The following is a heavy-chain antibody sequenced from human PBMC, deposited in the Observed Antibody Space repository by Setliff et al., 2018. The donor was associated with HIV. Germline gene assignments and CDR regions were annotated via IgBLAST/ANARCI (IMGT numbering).Heavy chain of an antibody. D-gene: IGHD1-26*01. CDR2: IHSNGNT. J-gene: IGHJ5*02. CDR3: ARGRKAVGDWFDP. Sequence: SETLSLTCTVSGGSINYYYWNWIRQPAGKGLEWLGRIHSNGNTNFNPSLKSRINMSVDMSKNQVSMKLTSVTAADTASYYCARGRKAVGDWFDPWGQGIQVTVSS. CDR1: GGSINYYY. V-gene: IGHV4-4*07.